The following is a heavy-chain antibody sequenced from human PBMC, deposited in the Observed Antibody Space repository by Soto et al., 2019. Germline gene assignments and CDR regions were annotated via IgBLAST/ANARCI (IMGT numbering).Heavy chain of an antibody. V-gene: IGHV4-59*08. CDR3: ASPFLSSSWYGGYGMDV. CDR1: GGSISSYY. J-gene: IGHJ6*02. D-gene: IGHD6-13*01. Sequence: SETLSLTCTVSGGSISSYYWSWIRQPPGKGLEWIGYIYYSGSTNYNPSLKSRVTISVDTSKNQFSQKLSSVTAADTSVYFCASPFLSSSWYGGYGMDVWGQGTTVTVSS. CDR2: IYYSGST.